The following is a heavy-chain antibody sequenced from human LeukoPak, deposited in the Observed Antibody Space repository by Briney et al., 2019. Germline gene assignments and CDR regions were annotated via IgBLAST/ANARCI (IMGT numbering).Heavy chain of an antibody. CDR3: ARGPNYSFYMDV. J-gene: IGHJ6*03. D-gene: IGHD3-16*01. CDR1: GFTFSSYG. Sequence: GGPLRLSCATSGFTFSSYGMSWVRQAPGKGLEWVSVISGSGGSTYYADSVKGRFTISRDNSKNTLYLQMGSLRAEDTALYYCARGPNYSFYMDVWGKGTTVTVSS. CDR2: ISGSGGST. V-gene: IGHV3-23*01.